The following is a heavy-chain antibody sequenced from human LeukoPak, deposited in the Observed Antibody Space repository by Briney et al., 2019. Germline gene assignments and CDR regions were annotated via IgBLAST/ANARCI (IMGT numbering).Heavy chain of an antibody. CDR1: GFTFSSCG. V-gene: IGHV3-30*18. D-gene: IGHD5-24*01. CDR2: ISYDGSNK. J-gene: IGHJ4*02. Sequence: GGSLRLSCAASGFTFSSCGMHWVRQGPGKGLEWVAVISYDGSNKYYADSVKGRFTISRDNSKNTLYLQMNSLRAEDTAVYYCAKDRRDGYNYYFDYWGQGTLVTVSS. CDR3: AKDRRDGYNYYFDY.